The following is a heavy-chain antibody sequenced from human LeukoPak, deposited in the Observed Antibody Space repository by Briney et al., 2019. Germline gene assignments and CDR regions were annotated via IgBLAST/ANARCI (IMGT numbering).Heavy chain of an antibody. CDR3: TKEKVAYYTDRWSGLFDT. D-gene: IGHD1-26*01. Sequence: GGSLRLSCAASGFIFSDYGMNWVGQVPGKGLEWLTFIRHDGSNKFYAESVKGRFTISRDMSKNTLYLQMNSLTLEDTAIYYCTKEKVAYYTDRWSGLFDTWGRGTLVSVSS. CDR2: IRHDGSNK. J-gene: IGHJ5*02. V-gene: IGHV3-30*02. CDR1: GFIFSDYG.